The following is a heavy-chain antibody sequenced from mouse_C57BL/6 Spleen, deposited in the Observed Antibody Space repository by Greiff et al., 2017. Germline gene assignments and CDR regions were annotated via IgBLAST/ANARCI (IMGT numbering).Heavy chain of an antibody. D-gene: IGHD4-1*01. CDR2: IDPSDSYT. V-gene: IGHV1-59*01. CDR3: ATLTGTFAY. CDR1: GYTFTSYW. J-gene: IGHJ3*01. Sequence: HVQLQQPGAELVRPGTSVKLSCKASGYTFTSYWLHWVKQRPGQGLEWIGVIDPSDSYTNYNQKFKGKATLTVDTSSSTAYMQLSSLTSEDSAVYYCATLTGTFAYWGQGTLVTVSA.